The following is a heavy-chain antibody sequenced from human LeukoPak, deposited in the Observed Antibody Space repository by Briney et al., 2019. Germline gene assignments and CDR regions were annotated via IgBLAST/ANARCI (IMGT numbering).Heavy chain of an antibody. D-gene: IGHD5-18*01. CDR3: ARDAGYGYWVVDN. CDR2: ITYGSDTI. J-gene: IGHJ4*02. Sequence: PGGSLRLSCVASGFYFGGHAMHWLRQAPGKGLEWVAYITYGSDTIFYADSVKGRFTVSRDNAKNSLYLQMNSLRAEDTAVYYCARDAGYGYWVVDNWGQGTLVTVSS. V-gene: IGHV3-48*04. CDR1: GFYFGGHA.